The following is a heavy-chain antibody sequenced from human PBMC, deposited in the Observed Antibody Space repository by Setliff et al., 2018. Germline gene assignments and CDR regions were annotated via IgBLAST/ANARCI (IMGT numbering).Heavy chain of an antibody. Sequence: SETLSLTCRVSGGSISSGNYYWGLIRQPPGKGLEWVATIYYSGSTYSNPSLKSRLIISVDAPDNQFSVKLSSVTAADTAIYYCVRGLNSESWTFRYWSQGILVTVSS. D-gene: IGHD1-26*01. CDR2: IYYSGST. V-gene: IGHV4-39*01. CDR1: GGSISSGNYY. J-gene: IGHJ4*02. CDR3: VRGLNSESWTFRY.